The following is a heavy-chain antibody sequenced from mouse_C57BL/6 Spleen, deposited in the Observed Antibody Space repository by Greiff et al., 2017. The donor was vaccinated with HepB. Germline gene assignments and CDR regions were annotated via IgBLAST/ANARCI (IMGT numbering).Heavy chain of an antibody. V-gene: IGHV1-82*01. J-gene: IGHJ3*01. Sequence: QVQLQQSGPELVKPGASVKISCKASGYAFSSSWMNWVKQRPGKGLEWIGRIYPGDGDTNYNGKFKGKATLTADKSSSTAYMQLSSLTSEDSAVYFCARSVYYDYDDSPWFAYWGQGTLVTVSA. D-gene: IGHD2-4*01. CDR3: ARSVYYDYDDSPWFAY. CDR2: IYPGDGDT. CDR1: GYAFSSSW.